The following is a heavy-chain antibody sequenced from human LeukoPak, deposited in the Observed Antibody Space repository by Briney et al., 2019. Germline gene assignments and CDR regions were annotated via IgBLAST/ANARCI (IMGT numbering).Heavy chain of an antibody. CDR2: INPNSGGT. D-gene: IGHD2-2*01. V-gene: IGHV1-2*02. J-gene: IGHJ6*03. CDR1: GYTFTGYY. CDR3: ARDGYQLLFDYYYYYMDV. Sequence: ASVKVSCKASGYTFTGYYMHWVRQAPGQGLEWMGWINPNSGGTNYAQKFQGRVTMTRDTSISTAYMELSRLRSDDTAVYYCARDGYQLLFDYYYYYMDVWGKGTTVTVSS.